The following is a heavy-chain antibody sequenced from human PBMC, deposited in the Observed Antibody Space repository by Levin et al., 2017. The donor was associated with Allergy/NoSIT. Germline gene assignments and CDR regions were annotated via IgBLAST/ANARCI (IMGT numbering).Heavy chain of an antibody. Sequence: GESLKISCAASGSTFSSYWMHWVRQAPGKGLVWVSRINSDGSSTSYADSVKGRFTISRDNAKSTLYLQMNSLRAEDTAVYYCSTGYSSAWYSGGVDYWGQGTLVTVSS. CDR2: INSDGSST. V-gene: IGHV3-74*01. D-gene: IGHD6-19*01. J-gene: IGHJ4*02. CDR1: GSTFSSYW. CDR3: STGYSSAWYSGGVDY.